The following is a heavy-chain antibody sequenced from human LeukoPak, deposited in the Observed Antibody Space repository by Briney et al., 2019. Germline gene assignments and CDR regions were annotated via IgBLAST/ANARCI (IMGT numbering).Heavy chain of an antibody. D-gene: IGHD4-11*01. CDR2: ISYDGSHQ. CDR1: GFSFSDFG. J-gene: IGHJ6*04. Sequence: GRSLRLSCAASGFSFSDFGMHWVRQAPGKGLEWVAAISYDGSHQFYGGSVKGRFTISRDNSKNTLNLQMGSLRAEDTAVYYCAKWAGDYPYSYMEVCGTVTTVTVSS. V-gene: IGHV3-33*05. CDR3: AKWAGDYPYSYMEV.